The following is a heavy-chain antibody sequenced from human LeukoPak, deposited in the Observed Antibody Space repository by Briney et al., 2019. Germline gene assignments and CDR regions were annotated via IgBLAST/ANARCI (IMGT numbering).Heavy chain of an antibody. D-gene: IGHD3-10*01. Sequence: GGSLRLSCAASGFTFSSYWMHWVRQAPGKGLVWVSRINSDGSSTIYADSVNGRFTISRDNAKNTLYLQMNSLRAEDTAVYYCARDPKFTMVRGAHPFNWFDPWGQGTLVTVSS. V-gene: IGHV3-74*01. CDR1: GFTFSSYW. CDR2: INSDGSST. J-gene: IGHJ5*02. CDR3: ARDPKFTMVRGAHPFNWFDP.